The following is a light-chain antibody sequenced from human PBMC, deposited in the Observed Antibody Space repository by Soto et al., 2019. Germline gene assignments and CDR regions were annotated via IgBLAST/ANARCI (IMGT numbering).Light chain of an antibody. CDR2: KAS. Sequence: DIQMTQSPSTLSASVGDRVTITCRASQSISSWLAWYQQKPGKAPKLLIYKASSLESGVPSRFSGSGSGTEFTLTISSPQPDDFATYYCQQYNSYPYTLGQGAKVDIK. V-gene: IGKV1-5*03. J-gene: IGKJ2*01. CDR1: QSISSW. CDR3: QQYNSYPYT.